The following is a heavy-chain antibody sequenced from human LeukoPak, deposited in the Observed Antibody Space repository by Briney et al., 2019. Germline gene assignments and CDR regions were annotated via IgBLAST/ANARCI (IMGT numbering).Heavy chain of an antibody. CDR2: TNHTGNT. V-gene: IGHV4-34*01. CDR3: ARDTIVVYDMSSGRYFDS. D-gene: IGHD2-8*02. Sequence: SGTLSLTCAVYAGPFNGYFWSWIRQPPGKGLEWIGNTNHTGNTNYNPSLKSRVTISVDTSKKQFSLKLNSVTAADTAVYYCARDTIVVYDMSSGRYFDSWGQGTLVTVSS. J-gene: IGHJ4*03. CDR1: AGPFNGYF.